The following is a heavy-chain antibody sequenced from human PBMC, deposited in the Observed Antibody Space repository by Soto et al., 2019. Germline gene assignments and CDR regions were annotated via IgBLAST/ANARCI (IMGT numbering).Heavy chain of an antibody. Sequence: GGSLRLSCAASGFTFSSYDMHWVRQATGKGLEWVSAIGTGGETYYPGSRKGRFTISRENAKNSFYLQMNSLRAGDTAVYYCARGGGSSSFNWFDPWGQGTLVTVS. D-gene: IGHD6-13*01. CDR3: ARGGGSSSFNWFDP. V-gene: IGHV3-13*01. CDR2: IGTGGET. J-gene: IGHJ5*02. CDR1: GFTFSSYD.